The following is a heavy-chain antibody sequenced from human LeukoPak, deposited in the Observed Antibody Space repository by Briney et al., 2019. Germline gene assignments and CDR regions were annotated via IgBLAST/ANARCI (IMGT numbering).Heavy chain of an antibody. D-gene: IGHD1-26*01. CDR2: IRYDGSNK. J-gene: IGHJ3*02. CDR3: ARDLGIVGGPDDAFDI. CDR1: GFTFSGYW. V-gene: IGHV3-30*02. Sequence: PGGSLRLSCAASGFTFSGYWMHWVRQAPGKGLEWVAFIRYDGSNKYYADSVKGRFTISRDNSKNTLYLQMNSLRAEDTAVYYCARDLGIVGGPDDAFDIWGQGTMVTVSS.